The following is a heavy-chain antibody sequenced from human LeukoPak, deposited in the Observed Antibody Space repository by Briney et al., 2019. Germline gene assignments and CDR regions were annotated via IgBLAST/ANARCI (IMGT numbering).Heavy chain of an antibody. CDR2: ISAYNGNT. D-gene: IGHD3-9*01. CDR1: GYTFTSYG. CDR3: ARDLTYYDILTGYYIQGGWFNP. Sequence: ASVKVSCKASGYTFTSYGISWVRQAPGQGLEWMGWISAYNGNTNYAQELQGRVTMTTDTSTSTAYMELRSLRSDDTAVYYCARDLTYYDILTGYYIQGGWFNPWGQGTLVTVSS. J-gene: IGHJ5*02. V-gene: IGHV1-18*01.